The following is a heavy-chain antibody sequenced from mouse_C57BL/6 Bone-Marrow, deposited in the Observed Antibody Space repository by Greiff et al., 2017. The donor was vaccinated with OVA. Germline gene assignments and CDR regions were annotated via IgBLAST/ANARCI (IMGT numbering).Heavy chain of an antibody. CDR3: ARPSYYGYAMDY. D-gene: IGHD2-1*01. CDR1: GFTFSDYG. Sequence: EVHLVESGGGLVKPGGSLKLSCAASGFTFSDYGMHWVRQAPEKGLEWVAYISSGSSTIYYADTVKGRFTISRDNAKNTLFLQMTSMRSEDTAMYYCARPSYYGYAMDYWGQGTLVTVSA. V-gene: IGHV5-17*01. CDR2: ISSGSSTI. J-gene: IGHJ3*01.